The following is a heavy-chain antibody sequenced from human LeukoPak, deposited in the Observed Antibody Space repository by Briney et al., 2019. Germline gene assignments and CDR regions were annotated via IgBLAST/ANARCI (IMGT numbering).Heavy chain of an antibody. V-gene: IGHV4-31*03. CDR2: IYYSGST. D-gene: IGHD3-22*01. CDR3: ARLLVGVITTHSGDC. J-gene: IGHJ4*02. CDR1: GGSIRSGGYY. Sequence: SEPLSLTCTVSGGSIRSGGYYWSWIRQHPGKGLEWIGYIYYSGSTYYNPSLKSRVTISVDTSKNQFSLKLSSVTAADTAMYYCARLLVGVITTHSGDCWGQGTLVTVSS.